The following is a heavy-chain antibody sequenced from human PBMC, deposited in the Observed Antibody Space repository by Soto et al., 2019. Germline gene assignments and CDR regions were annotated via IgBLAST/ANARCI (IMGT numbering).Heavy chain of an antibody. V-gene: IGHV3-21*01. CDR2: ISFSGDYI. CDR1: GFPLEKYG. CDR3: DRANYNWTHEY. D-gene: IGHD1-20*01. J-gene: IGHJ4*02. Sequence: GGSLRLSCAVSGFPLEKYGMNWVRQAPGKGLEWVSSISFSGDYIYYADSVKGRFTISRDNARNSLYPQMNRLGVDDTAPYFCDRANYNWTHEYWGQGTQVTVSS.